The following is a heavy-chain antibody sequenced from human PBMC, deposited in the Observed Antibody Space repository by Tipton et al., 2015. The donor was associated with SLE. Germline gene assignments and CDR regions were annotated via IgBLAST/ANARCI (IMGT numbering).Heavy chain of an antibody. D-gene: IGHD2-8*01. CDR2: ISSSSSYI. J-gene: IGHJ3*02. CDR1: GFTFSSYS. CDR3: ARGVMGGDAFDI. V-gene: IGHV3-21*01. Sequence: QLVQSGGGLVKPGGSLRLSCAASGFTFSSYSMNWVRQAPGKGLEWVSSISSSSSYIYYADSVKGRFPISRDNAKNSLYLQMNSLRAEDTAVYYCARGVMGGDAFDIWGQGTMVTVSS.